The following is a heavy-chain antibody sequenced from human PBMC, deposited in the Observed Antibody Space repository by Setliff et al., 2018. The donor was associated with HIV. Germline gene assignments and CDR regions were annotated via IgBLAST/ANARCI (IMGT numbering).Heavy chain of an antibody. CDR2: IIPMYGVT. CDR1: GGTFSSYV. J-gene: IGHJ4*02. CDR3: ARDGYYYDSSGHLAYYFDY. D-gene: IGHD3-22*01. V-gene: IGHV7-4-1*02. Sequence: GASVKVSCKASGGTFSSYVISWVRQAPGQGPEWMGGIIPMYGVTNYAQDFTGRFVFSLDTSVSTAYLQISSLKAEDIAVYYCARDGYYYDSSGHLAYYFDYWGQGTLVTVSS.